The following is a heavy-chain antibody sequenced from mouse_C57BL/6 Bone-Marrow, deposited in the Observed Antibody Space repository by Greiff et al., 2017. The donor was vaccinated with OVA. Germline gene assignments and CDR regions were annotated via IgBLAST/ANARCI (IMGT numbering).Heavy chain of an antibody. D-gene: IGHD2-3*01. Sequence: VQLQQPGAELVKPGASVKMSCKASGYTFTSYWITWVKQRPGQGLEWIGDIYPGSGSTNYNEKFKSKATLTVDKSSSTAYMQLSSLTSEDSAVYYCARSFWLLPYCDVWGTGTTVTVSS. CDR1: GYTFTSYW. V-gene: IGHV1-55*01. CDR3: ARSFWLLPYCDV. J-gene: IGHJ1*03. CDR2: IYPGSGST.